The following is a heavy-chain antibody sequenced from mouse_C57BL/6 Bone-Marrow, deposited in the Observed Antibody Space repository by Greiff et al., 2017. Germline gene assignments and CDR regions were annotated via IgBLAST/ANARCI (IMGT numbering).Heavy chain of an antibody. CDR3: ARLECDGSSGDWYFDV. CDR2: IYPRDGST. CDR1: GYTFTSYD. Sequence: VQLQQSGPELVKPGASVKLSCKASGYTFTSYDINWVQQRPGQGLEWIGWIYPRDGSTTYNEKFKGKATLTVATSSSTAYMELHSLTSEDSTVYFCARLECDGSSGDWYFDVWGTGTTVTVSS. D-gene: IGHD1-1*01. V-gene: IGHV1-85*01. J-gene: IGHJ1*03.